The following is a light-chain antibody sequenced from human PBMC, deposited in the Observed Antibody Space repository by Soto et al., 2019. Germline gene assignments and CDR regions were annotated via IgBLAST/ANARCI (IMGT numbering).Light chain of an antibody. CDR1: QGIGDT. Sequence: EVVMRQSPATLSVSPGESATLSCRASQGIGDTLAWYQHKPGQTPRILIYDTSTRATGVPTRFSGSRSGAECTLTINSLQSEDFAVYYCQPYNNWPLTFGGGTKVDIK. J-gene: IGKJ4*01. CDR2: DTS. V-gene: IGKV3-15*01. CDR3: QPYNNWPLT.